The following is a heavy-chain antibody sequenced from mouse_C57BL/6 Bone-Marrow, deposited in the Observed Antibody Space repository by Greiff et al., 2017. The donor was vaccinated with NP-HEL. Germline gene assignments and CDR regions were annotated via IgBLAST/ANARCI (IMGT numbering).Heavy chain of an antibody. Sequence: QVQLQQPGAELVKPGASVKLSCKASGYTFTSYWMHWVKQRPGRGLEWIGGIDPNSGGTKYNEKFKSKATLTVDKPSSTAYMQLSSLTSEDSAVYYCARSDYYGSSYYAMDYWGQGTSVTVSS. D-gene: IGHD1-1*01. CDR2: IDPNSGGT. CDR1: GYTFTSYW. V-gene: IGHV1-72*01. J-gene: IGHJ4*01. CDR3: ARSDYYGSSYYAMDY.